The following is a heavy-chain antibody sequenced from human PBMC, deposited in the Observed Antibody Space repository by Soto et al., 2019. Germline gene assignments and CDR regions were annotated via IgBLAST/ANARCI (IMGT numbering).Heavy chain of an antibody. Sequence: QVQLVQSGAEVKKPGSSVKVSCKASGGTFSSYAISWVRQAPGQGLEWMGGIIPIFGTADYAQKFQGRVTITADESTSTGYMELSSLRSEDTAVYYWASHYDSSSYYYYYGMDVWGQGTTVTVSS. J-gene: IGHJ6*02. D-gene: IGHD3-22*01. CDR2: IIPIFGTA. CDR1: GGTFSSYA. CDR3: ASHYDSSSYYYYYGMDV. V-gene: IGHV1-69*12.